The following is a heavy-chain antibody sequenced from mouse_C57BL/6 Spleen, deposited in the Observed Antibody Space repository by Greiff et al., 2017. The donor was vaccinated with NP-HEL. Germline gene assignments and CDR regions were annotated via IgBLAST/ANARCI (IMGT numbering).Heavy chain of an antibody. Sequence: VQLQQPGAELVMPGASVKLSCKASGYTFTSYWMHWVKQRPGQGLEWIGEIDPSDSYTNYNQKFKGKSTLTVDKSSSTAYMQLSSLTSEDSAVYYCARRGYSNLYFDYWGQGTTLTVSS. J-gene: IGHJ2*01. V-gene: IGHV1-69*01. CDR3: ARRGYSNLYFDY. CDR2: IDPSDSYT. D-gene: IGHD2-5*01. CDR1: GYTFTSYW.